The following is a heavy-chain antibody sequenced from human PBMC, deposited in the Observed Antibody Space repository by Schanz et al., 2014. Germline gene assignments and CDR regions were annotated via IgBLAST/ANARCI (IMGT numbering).Heavy chain of an antibody. J-gene: IGHJ2*01. CDR1: GFTFSAYA. V-gene: IGHV3-23*03. CDR3: AKDAPYPFDL. Sequence: EVQLVQSGGGLVQPGGSLRLSCAASGFTFSAYAMTWVRQAPGKGLEWVSFVHPGGSTYYPDSVKGRFTISRDNAKNSLYLQMNSLRAEDTAIYYCAKDAPYPFDLWGRGTLITVSS. CDR2: FVHPGGST.